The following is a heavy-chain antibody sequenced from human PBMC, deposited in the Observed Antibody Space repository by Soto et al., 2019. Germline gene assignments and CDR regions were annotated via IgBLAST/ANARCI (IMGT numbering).Heavy chain of an antibody. V-gene: IGHV1-69*13. CDR1: GGTFSSYA. Sequence: ASVKVSCKASGGTFSSYAISWVRQAPGQGLEWMGGIIPIFGTANYAQKFQGRVTITADESTSTAYMELSSLRSEDTAVYYCARDRLELRGAWFDPWGQGTLVTVSS. J-gene: IGHJ5*02. CDR3: ARDRLELRGAWFDP. CDR2: IIPIFGTA. D-gene: IGHD1-7*01.